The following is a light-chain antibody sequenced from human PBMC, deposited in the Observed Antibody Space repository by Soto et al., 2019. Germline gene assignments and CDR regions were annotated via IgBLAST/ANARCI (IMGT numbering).Light chain of an antibody. J-gene: IGKJ4*01. CDR3: QRYGTSPEIT. V-gene: IGKV3-20*01. CDR2: GAS. Sequence: EIVLTQSPGTLSLSPGERATLSCRASQSVSSSYLAWYQQKPGQAPRLLIYGASGRATGIPDRFSGSGSGTDFTLTISRLEPEDFAVYYCQRYGTSPEITFGGGTKVEIK. CDR1: QSVSSSY.